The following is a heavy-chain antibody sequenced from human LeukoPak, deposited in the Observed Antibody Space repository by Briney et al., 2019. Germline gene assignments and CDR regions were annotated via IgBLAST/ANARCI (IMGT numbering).Heavy chain of an antibody. J-gene: IGHJ4*02. Sequence: SETLSLTCTVSGGSISSYYWSWIRQPPGKGLEWIGYIYYSGSTNYNPSLKSRVTISVDTSKDQFSLKLSSVTAADTAVYYCARGRVVVAATPNLFDYWGQGTLVTVSS. CDR1: GGSISSYY. CDR3: ARGRVVVAATPNLFDY. CDR2: IYYSGST. D-gene: IGHD2-15*01. V-gene: IGHV4-59*12.